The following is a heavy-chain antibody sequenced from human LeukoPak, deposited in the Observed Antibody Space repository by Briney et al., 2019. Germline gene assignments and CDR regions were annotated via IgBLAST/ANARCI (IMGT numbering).Heavy chain of an antibody. J-gene: IGHJ3*02. CDR3: ATYDYGGAFDI. CDR1: GGSISSYY. CDR2: IYYSGST. D-gene: IGHD4-17*01. Sequence: PSKTLSLTCTVSGGSISSYYWSWIRQPPGKGLEWIGYIYYSGSTNYNPSLKSRVTISVDTSKNQFSLKLSSVTAADTAVYYCATYDYGGAFDIWGQGTMVTVSS. V-gene: IGHV4-59*08.